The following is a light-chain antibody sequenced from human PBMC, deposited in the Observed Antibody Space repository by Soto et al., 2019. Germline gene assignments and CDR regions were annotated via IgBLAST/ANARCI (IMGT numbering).Light chain of an antibody. V-gene: IGKV3-15*01. CDR1: QSVSSN. Sequence: EIVMTQSPATLSVSPGERAILSCRASQSVSSNLAWYQQKPGQAPRLLIYGASTRATVIPARFSGSGSGTEFTLTLRSLQSEDFAVYYFQQKNNWLFTFGPGNKVDIK. J-gene: IGKJ3*01. CDR3: QQKNNWLFT. CDR2: GAS.